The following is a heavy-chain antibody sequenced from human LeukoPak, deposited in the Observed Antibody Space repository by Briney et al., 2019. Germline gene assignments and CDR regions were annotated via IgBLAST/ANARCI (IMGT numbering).Heavy chain of an antibody. V-gene: IGHV3-23*01. D-gene: IGHD6-6*01. CDR1: GFTFSSYA. Sequence: PGGSLRLSCAASGFTFSSYAMSWVRQALGKGLEWVSAISGSGGSTYYADSVKGRFTISRDNSKNTLYLQMNSLRAEDTAVYYCAKDQPLSSSSEPDYWGQGTLVTVSS. CDR2: ISGSGGST. J-gene: IGHJ4*02. CDR3: AKDQPLSSSSEPDY.